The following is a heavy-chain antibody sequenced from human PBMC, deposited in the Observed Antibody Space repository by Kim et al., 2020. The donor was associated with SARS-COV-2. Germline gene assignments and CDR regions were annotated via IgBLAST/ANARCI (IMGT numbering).Heavy chain of an antibody. V-gene: IGHV3-21*01. CDR3: ARRYYYDSSGYYPIDY. D-gene: IGHD3-22*01. J-gene: IGHJ4*02. Sequence: VKGRFTIPRDNAKNSLYLQMNSLRAEDTAVYYCARRYYYDSSGYYPIDYWGQGTLVTVSS.